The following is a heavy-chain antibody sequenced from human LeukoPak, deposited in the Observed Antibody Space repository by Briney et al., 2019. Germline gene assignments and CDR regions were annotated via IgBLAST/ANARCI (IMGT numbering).Heavy chain of an antibody. J-gene: IGHJ6*03. Sequence: GGSLRLSSAASGFTFSSYGMSWVRQAPGKGLEWGSAISGIGGSTYYAGSGKGRFTIPRDNSKNTLYLQIKSLRTEDTAVYYCAKGTHTSSYYYYMDVWGKGTTVTISS. CDR3: AKGTHTSSYYYYMDV. CDR2: ISGIGGST. V-gene: IGHV3-23*01. CDR1: GFTFSSYG. D-gene: IGHD6-13*01.